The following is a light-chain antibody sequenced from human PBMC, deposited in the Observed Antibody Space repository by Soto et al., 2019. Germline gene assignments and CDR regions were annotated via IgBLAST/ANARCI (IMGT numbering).Light chain of an antibody. J-gene: IGLJ2*01. CDR2: EVT. V-gene: IGLV2-23*02. Sequence: QSALTQPASVSGSPGQSITISCTGTSSDVGRYNLVSWFQQHPGKAPKLMIYEVTKRPSGVSNRFSASKSGNTASLTISGLQAEEEADNYCYSYAGTTTFVVFGGGTKLTVL. CDR1: SSDVGRYNL. CDR3: YSYAGTTTFVV.